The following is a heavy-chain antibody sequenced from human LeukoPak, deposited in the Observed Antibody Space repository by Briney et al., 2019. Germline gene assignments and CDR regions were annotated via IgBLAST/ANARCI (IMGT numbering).Heavy chain of an antibody. CDR3: AKDTYSYGEIFDY. CDR2: ISYDGTKE. V-gene: IGHV3-30*18. D-gene: IGHD5-18*01. CDR1: GFTFSSYG. Sequence: PGGSLRLSCAASGFTFSSYGMHWVRQAPGQGLEWVAFISYDGTKEYYADSVMGRFTISRDNSRNTLYLQMDSLRAEDTAVYYCAKDTYSYGEIFDYWGQGTLVTVPS. J-gene: IGHJ4*02.